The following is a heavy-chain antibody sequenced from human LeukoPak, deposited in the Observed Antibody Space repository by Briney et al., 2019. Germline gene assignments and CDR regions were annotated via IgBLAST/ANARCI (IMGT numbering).Heavy chain of an antibody. CDR2: IIPIFGTA. CDR1: GGTFSSYA. V-gene: IGHV1-69*05. D-gene: IGHD2-21*02. CDR3: ARAYCGGDCYPALDAFDI. J-gene: IGHJ3*02. Sequence: SVKVSCKASGGTFSSYAISWERQAPGQGLEWMGGIIPIFGTANYAQKFQGRVTITTDESTSTAYMELSSLRSEDTAVYYCARAYCGGDCYPALDAFDIWGQGTMVTVSS.